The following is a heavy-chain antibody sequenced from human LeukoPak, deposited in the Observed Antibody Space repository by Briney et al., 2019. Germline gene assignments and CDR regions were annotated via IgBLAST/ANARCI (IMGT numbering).Heavy chain of an antibody. CDR1: GYTFTSYY. J-gene: IGHJ6*02. CDR3: AREWFLHRTLYYGMDV. V-gene: IGHV1-46*01. CDR2: INPSGGST. Sequence: ASVKVSCKASGYTFTSYYMHWVRQAPGQGLEWMGIINPSGGSTSYAQKFQGRVTMTRDTSTSTVYMELSSLRSEDTAVYYCAREWFLHRTLYYGMDVWGQGTTVTVSS. D-gene: IGHD3-10*01.